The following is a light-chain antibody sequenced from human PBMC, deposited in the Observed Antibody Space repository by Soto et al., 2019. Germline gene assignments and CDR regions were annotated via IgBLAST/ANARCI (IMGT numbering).Light chain of an antibody. V-gene: IGLV2-8*01. CDR2: EVS. CDR3: SSYAGSYSWV. J-gene: IGLJ3*02. Sequence: QSVLTQPPSASGSPGQSVSISCTGTSSDVGGYNYVSWYQQHPGKAPKLMIYEVSKRPSGVPDRFSGSKSGNTASLTVSGLQAEDEADYYCSSYAGSYSWVFGGGTKVTVI. CDR1: SSDVGGYNY.